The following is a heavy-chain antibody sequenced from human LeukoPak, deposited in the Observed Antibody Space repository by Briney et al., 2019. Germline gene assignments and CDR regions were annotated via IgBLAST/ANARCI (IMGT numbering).Heavy chain of an antibody. J-gene: IGHJ4*02. V-gene: IGHV4-34*01. CDR2: ITHSGST. CDR1: GGSFSGKY. Sequence: SETLSLTCAVYGGSFSGKYWTWIRQPPGKGLEWIGEITHSGSTYYNPSLKSRVTISVDTSKNQFSPKLNSVTAADTAVYYCARDLMTWGQGTLVTVSS. CDR3: ARDLMT.